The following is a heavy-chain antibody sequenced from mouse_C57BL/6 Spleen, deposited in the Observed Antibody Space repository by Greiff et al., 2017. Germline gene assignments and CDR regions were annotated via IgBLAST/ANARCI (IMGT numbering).Heavy chain of an antibody. CDR1: GFTFTDYY. V-gene: IGHV7-3*01. Sequence: EVQGVESGGGLVQPGGSLSLSCAASGFTFTDYYMSWVRQPPGKALEWLGFIRNKANGYTTESSASVKGRFTISRDNSQSILYHQMNALRAEDSATYYGARLQLGFDYWGQGTTLTVSS. CDR2: IRNKANGYTT. J-gene: IGHJ2*01. D-gene: IGHD4-1*02. CDR3: ARLQLGFDY.